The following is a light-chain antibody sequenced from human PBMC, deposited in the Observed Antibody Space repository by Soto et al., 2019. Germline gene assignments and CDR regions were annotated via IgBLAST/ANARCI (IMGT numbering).Light chain of an antibody. CDR1: QPIRDW. CDR3: QQYDSYSNT. CDR2: DAT. Sequence: DVPLIQSPSTLSASIGARVTITCRVSQPIRDWVAWYQQKPGKAPKLLIYDATSSDSGVPSRFSGSGSETEFTLTISSLQPGDFATYYCQQYDSYSNTFGQGTRVEL. V-gene: IGKV1-5*01. J-gene: IGKJ1*01.